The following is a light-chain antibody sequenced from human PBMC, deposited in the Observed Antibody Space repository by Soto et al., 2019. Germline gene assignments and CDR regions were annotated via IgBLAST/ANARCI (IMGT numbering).Light chain of an antibody. CDR1: QSVSSN. V-gene: IGKV3-15*01. J-gene: IGKJ2*01. CDR2: CAS. CDR3: QHYHTWPYT. Sequence: EIVMTQSPVTLSVSPGERATLSCRASQSVSSNLAWYQQKPGQAPRLLIYCASTRATGIPARFGGSGSGTEFTLTISSVQSEDFAVYYCQHYHTWPYTFGQGTKLEIK.